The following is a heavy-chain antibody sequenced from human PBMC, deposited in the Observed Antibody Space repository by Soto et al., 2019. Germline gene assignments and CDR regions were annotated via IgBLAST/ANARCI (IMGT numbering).Heavy chain of an antibody. Sequence: GGSLRLSCAASGFTFSSYSMNWVRQAPGKGLEWVSYISSSGSTIYYADSVKSRFTISRDNAKNSLYLQMNSLRAEDTAVYYCARDLGSSWYPEYFQHWGQGTLVTVSS. J-gene: IGHJ1*01. CDR2: ISSSGSTI. CDR1: GFTFSSYS. CDR3: ARDLGSSWYPEYFQH. V-gene: IGHV3-48*01. D-gene: IGHD6-13*01.